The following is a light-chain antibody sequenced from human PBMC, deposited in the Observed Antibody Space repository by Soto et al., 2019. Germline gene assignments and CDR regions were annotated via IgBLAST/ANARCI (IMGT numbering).Light chain of an antibody. CDR2: GAS. CDR1: QSVSSNF. CDR3: QQYSGSRT. J-gene: IGKJ1*01. Sequence: ILLTQSPCTLSLSPGERATLSCRASQSVSSNFLAWYQQKPGQAPRPLIYGASSRATGIPDRFRGSGSGTDFTLTISRLEAEDFAVYYCQQYSGSRTFGQGTKVDIK. V-gene: IGKV3-20*01.